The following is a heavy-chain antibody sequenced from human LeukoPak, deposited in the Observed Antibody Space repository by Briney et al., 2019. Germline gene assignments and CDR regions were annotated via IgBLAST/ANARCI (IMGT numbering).Heavy chain of an antibody. CDR1: GFTFSSYA. J-gene: IGHJ4*02. Sequence: GGSLRLSCAASGFTFSSYAMSWVRQAPGKGLEWVSAISGSGGSTYYADSVKGRFTISRDNSKNTLYLQMNSLRAEDTAVYYCARGASSLDSMIVVVTPDYWGQGTLVTVSS. CDR3: ARGASSLDSMIVVVTPDY. CDR2: ISGSGGST. D-gene: IGHD3-22*01. V-gene: IGHV3-23*01.